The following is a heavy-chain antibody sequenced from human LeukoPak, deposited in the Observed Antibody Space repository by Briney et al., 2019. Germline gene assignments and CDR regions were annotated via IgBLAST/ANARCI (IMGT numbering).Heavy chain of an antibody. Sequence: GGSRRLSCTASGFTFGDYAMSWFRQAPGKGLEWVGFIRSKAYGGTTEYAASVKGRFTISRDDSKSVAYLQMNSLKTEDTAVYYCTRDYSPPRIVVVVAATLPYFDYWGQGPLVTVSS. V-gene: IGHV3-49*03. CDR1: GFTFGDYA. D-gene: IGHD2-15*01. J-gene: IGHJ4*02. CDR2: IRSKAYGGTT. CDR3: TRDYSPPRIVVVVAATLPYFDY.